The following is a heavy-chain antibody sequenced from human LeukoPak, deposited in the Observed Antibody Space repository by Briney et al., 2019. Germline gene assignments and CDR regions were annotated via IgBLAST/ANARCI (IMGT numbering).Heavy chain of an antibody. CDR2: IYCSGTT. J-gene: IGHJ6*03. CDR1: GGSISSYY. CDR3: ARVSWFPGTSYYCMDV. D-gene: IGHD1-1*01. Sequence: SETLSLTCTVSGGSISSYYWSWIRQPPGKGLEWIGYIYCSGTTNYNPSLKSRVTISVDTSKNQFSLKLTSVTAADTAVYYCARVSWFPGTSYYCMDVWGKGTTVTVSS. V-gene: IGHV4-59*01.